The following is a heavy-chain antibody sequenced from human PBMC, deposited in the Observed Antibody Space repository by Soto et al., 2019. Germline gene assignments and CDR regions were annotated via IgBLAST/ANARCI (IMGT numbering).Heavy chain of an antibody. CDR3: TRDYDFWSGYPIPRFDP. CDR2: IRSKAYGGTT. D-gene: IGHD3-3*01. Sequence: SRILQAQGKGLEWVGFIRSKAYGGTTEYAASVKGRFTISRDDSKSIAYLQMNSLKTEDTAVYYCTRDYDFWSGYPIPRFDPWGQGTLVTVSS. V-gene: IGHV3-49*02. J-gene: IGHJ5*02.